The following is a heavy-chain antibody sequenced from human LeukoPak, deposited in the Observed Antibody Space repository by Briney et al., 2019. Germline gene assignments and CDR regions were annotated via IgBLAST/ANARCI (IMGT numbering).Heavy chain of an antibody. Sequence: SETLSLTCTVSGGSISSGDYYWSWIRQHPGKGLEWIGYIYYSGSTYYNPSLKSRVTISVDTSKNQFSLKLRSVTAADTAVYYCARRRWGYYYVDVWGKGTTVTVSS. CDR3: ARRRWGYYYVDV. CDR1: GGSISSGDYY. V-gene: IGHV4-31*03. D-gene: IGHD3-16*01. CDR2: IYYSGST. J-gene: IGHJ6*03.